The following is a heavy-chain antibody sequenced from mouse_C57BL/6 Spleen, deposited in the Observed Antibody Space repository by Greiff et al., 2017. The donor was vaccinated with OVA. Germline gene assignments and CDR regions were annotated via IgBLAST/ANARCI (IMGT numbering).Heavy chain of an antibody. CDR1: GYTFTDYY. V-gene: IGHV1-26*01. CDR2: INPNNGGT. Sequence: EVKVVESGPELVKPGASVKISCKASGYTFTDYYMNWVKQSHGKSLEWIGDINPNNGGTSYNQKFKGKATLTVDKSSSTAYMELRSLTSEDSAVYYCARGDYGNYFDYWGQGTTLTVSS. J-gene: IGHJ2*01. CDR3: ARGDYGNYFDY. D-gene: IGHD1-1*01.